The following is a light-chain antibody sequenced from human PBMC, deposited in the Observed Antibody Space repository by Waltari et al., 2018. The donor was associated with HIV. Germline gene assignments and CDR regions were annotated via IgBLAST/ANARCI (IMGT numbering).Light chain of an antibody. Sequence: QSALTQPASVSGSPGQSITISCTGPSSDVGSYNLVSCYQQHPGKAPKLMIYEGSKRPSGVSNRFSGSKSGNTASLTISGLQAEDEADYYCCSYAGSLVVFGGGTKLTVL. CDR2: EGS. J-gene: IGLJ2*01. CDR3: CSYAGSLVV. CDR1: SSDVGSYNL. V-gene: IGLV2-23*01.